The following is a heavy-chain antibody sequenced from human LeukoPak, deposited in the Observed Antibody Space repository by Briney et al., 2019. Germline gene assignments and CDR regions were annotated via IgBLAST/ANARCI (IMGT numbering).Heavy chain of an antibody. D-gene: IGHD4-17*01. CDR3: ARDYGDHGVGYYYYYGMDV. CDR2: IYSGGST. Sequence: GGSLRLSCAASGFTVSSNYMSWVRQAPGKGLEWVSVIYSGGSTYYAESVKGRFTISRDNSKNTLYLQMNSLRAEDTAVYYCARDYGDHGVGYYYYYGMDVWGQGTTVTVSS. V-gene: IGHV3-53*01. J-gene: IGHJ6*02. CDR1: GFTVSSNY.